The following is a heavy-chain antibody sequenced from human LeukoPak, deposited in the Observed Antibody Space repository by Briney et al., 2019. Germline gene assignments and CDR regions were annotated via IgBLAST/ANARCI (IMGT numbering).Heavy chain of an antibody. CDR2: INPSGGST. V-gene: IGHV1-46*01. D-gene: IGHD2-2*02. CDR1: GYTFTSYY. J-gene: IGHJ4*02. CDR3: ARESMAATAIYSFDY. Sequence: ASVKVSCKASGYTFTSYYMHWVRQAPGQGLEWMGIINPSGGSTSYAQKFQGRVTMTRDTSTSTVYMELSSLRSEDTAVYYCARESMAATAIYSFDYWGQGTPVTVSS.